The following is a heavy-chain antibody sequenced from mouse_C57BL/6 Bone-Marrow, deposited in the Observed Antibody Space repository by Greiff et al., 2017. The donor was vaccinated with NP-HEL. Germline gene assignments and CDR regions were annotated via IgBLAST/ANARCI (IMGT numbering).Heavy chain of an antibody. D-gene: IGHD3-2*02. CDR2: IYPRSGNT. V-gene: IGHV1-81*01. J-gene: IGHJ3*01. Sequence: QVQLKQSGAELARPGASVKLSCKASGYTFTSYGISWVKQRTGQGLEWIGEIYPRSGNTYYNEKFKGKATLTADKSSSTAYMELRSLTSEDSAVYFCARFDSSGPSFAYWGQGTLVTVSA. CDR3: ARFDSSGPSFAY. CDR1: GYTFTSYG.